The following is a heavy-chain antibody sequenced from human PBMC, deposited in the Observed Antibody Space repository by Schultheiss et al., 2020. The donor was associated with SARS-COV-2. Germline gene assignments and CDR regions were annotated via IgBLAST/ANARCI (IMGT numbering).Heavy chain of an antibody. Sequence: GESLKISCKASGYTFSNAWMSWVRQAPGKGLEWVGRIKSKTDGGTTDYAAPVKGRFTISRDDSKNTLYLQMNSLKTEDTAVYYCTTSRWGGYYFDYWGQGTLVTVSS. CDR3: TTSRWGGYYFDY. D-gene: IGHD6-19*01. V-gene: IGHV3-15*01. J-gene: IGHJ4*02. CDR2: IKSKTDGGTT. CDR1: GYTFSNAW.